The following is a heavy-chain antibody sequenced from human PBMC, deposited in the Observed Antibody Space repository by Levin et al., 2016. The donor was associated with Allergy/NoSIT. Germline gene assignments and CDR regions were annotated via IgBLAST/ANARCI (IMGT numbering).Heavy chain of an antibody. J-gene: IGHJ4*02. D-gene: IGHD5-24*01. V-gene: IGHV3-21*01. CDR2: ISSSSSYI. Sequence: VRQAPGKGLEWVSSISSSSSYIYYADSVKGRFTISRDNAKNSLYLQMNSLRAEDTAVYYCARDRGLGEMATITVSDYWGQGTLVTVSS. CDR3: ARDRGLGEMATITVSDY.